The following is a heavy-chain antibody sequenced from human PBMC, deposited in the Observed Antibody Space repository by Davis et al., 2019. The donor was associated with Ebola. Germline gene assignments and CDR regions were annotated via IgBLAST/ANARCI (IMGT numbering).Heavy chain of an antibody. CDR2: IFYSEST. CDR1: DDSISRSIYF. J-gene: IGHJ6*03. V-gene: IGHV4-39*07. D-gene: IGHD2/OR15-2a*01. Sequence: PSETLSLTCSISDDSISRSIYFWVWLRQPPGKGLEWIGSIFYSESTYYNPSLKSRVTTSVDTSKNQFSLKLSSVTAADTAVYYCARGVYNSYYYYYMDVWGKGTTVTVSS. CDR3: ARGVYNSYYYYYMDV.